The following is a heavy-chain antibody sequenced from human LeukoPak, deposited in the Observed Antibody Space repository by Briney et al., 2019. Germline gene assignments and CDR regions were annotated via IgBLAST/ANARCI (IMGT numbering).Heavy chain of an antibody. J-gene: IGHJ4*02. V-gene: IGHV3-30*18. Sequence: PGRSLRLSCAASGFTFSSYGMHWVRQAPGKGLEWVAVIPHDGSDSHYADSVKGRFTISRDNSKNTVYLQMSSLRPEDTAVYFCAKELYFGSGSYPDYWGQGTLVRVSS. D-gene: IGHD3-10*01. CDR1: GFTFSSYG. CDR2: IPHDGSDS. CDR3: AKELYFGSGSYPDY.